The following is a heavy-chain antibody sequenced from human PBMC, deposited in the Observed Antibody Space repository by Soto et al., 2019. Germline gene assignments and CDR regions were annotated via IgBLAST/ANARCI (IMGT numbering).Heavy chain of an antibody. CDR1: GFTLSTYS. CDR3: ARGPPLFDP. CDR2: ISLSGDTI. Sequence: EVQLVESGGGLVQPGGSLRLSCAASGFTLSTYSMNWVRQAPGKGLEWISYISLSGDTIYYAASVRGRFTISRDNAKNSLYLQMNSLRAEDPAVYYCARGPPLFDPWGRGTLVTVSS. J-gene: IGHJ5*02. V-gene: IGHV3-48*01.